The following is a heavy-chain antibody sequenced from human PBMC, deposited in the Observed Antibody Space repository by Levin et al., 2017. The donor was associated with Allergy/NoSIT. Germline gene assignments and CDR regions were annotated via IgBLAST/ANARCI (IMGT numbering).Heavy chain of an antibody. CDR3: ARAYFGSGRYYMYYFDF. CDR1: GYTFSNYY. D-gene: IGHD3-10*01. Sequence: ASVKVSCKASGYTFSNYYIHWVRQAPGQGLEWMGIINPSGGSTTFAQKFQGRVTMTTDTSTSTVSMELSSVTSEDTGVYYCARAYFGSGRYYMYYFDFWGQGTLVTVSS. V-gene: IGHV1-46*01. J-gene: IGHJ4*02. CDR2: INPSGGST.